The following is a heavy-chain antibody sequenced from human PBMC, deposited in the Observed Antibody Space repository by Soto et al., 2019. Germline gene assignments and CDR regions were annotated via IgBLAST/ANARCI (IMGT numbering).Heavy chain of an antibody. D-gene: IGHD4-4*01. CDR3: ARHGYSNFPYYSYGMDV. V-gene: IGHV5-51*01. CDR1: GYSFSNYW. CDR2: VYPGDSDT. J-gene: IGHJ6*02. Sequence: PGESLKISCKGSGYSFSNYWIGWVRQMPGKGLEWMGIVYPGDSDTRYSPSFEGQVTISVDKSISTAYLQWSSLKASDTAMYYCARHGYSNFPYYSYGMDVWGQGTTVTVSS.